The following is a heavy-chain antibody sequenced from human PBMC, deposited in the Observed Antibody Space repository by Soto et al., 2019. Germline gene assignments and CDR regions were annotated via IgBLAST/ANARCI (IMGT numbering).Heavy chain of an antibody. CDR2: IRVGGGDT. V-gene: IGHV3-23*01. J-gene: IGHJ5*02. CDR3: AKCSVGTVRTSGWCNWFDP. CDR1: GFTFISSA. Sequence: EVRLLESGGGLAQPGGSRRLSCAASGFTFISSAMNWVRQAPGKGLEWVSSIRVGGGDTFYADSVRGRFTVSRDISRNTLYLQMNSLRAEDTAIYYCAKCSVGTVRTSGWCNWFDPWGQGTLVTVSS. D-gene: IGHD6-19*01.